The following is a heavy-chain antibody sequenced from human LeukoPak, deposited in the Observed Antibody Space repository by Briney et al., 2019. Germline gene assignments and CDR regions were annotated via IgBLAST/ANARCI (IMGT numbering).Heavy chain of an antibody. CDR1: GYTLTELS. D-gene: IGHD6-13*01. Sequence: GASVKVSCKVSGYTLTELSMHWVRQAPGKGLEWMGGFDPEDGDTIYAQKFQGRVIMTEDTSTDTAYMELSSLRSEDTAVYYCATYPKSSSSWYGSYFDYWGQGTLVTVSS. CDR3: ATYPKSSSSWYGSYFDY. V-gene: IGHV1-24*01. J-gene: IGHJ4*02. CDR2: FDPEDGDT.